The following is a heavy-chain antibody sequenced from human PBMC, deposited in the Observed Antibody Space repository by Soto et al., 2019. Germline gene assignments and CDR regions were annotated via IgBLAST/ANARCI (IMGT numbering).Heavy chain of an antibody. D-gene: IGHD6-13*01. CDR1: GYTFTTYG. J-gene: IGHJ6*02. CDR2: ITTDKGKT. V-gene: IGHV1-18*01. CDR3: ARGGIAAAGPYYYYGMDV. Sequence: ASVKVSCKTSGYTFTTYGISWVRQAPGQGLEWMGWITTDKGKTTYAQKFQGRVTMTTDTSTSTAYMELRSLRSEDTAVYYCARGGIAAAGPYYYYGMDVWGQGTTVTVSS.